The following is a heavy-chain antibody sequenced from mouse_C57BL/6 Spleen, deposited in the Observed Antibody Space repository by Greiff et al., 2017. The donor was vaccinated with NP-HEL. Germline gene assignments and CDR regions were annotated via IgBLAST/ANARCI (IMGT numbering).Heavy chain of an antibody. CDR3: ARSGDYDYDRAWFAY. CDR2: IYPSDSET. V-gene: IGHV1-61*01. CDR1: GYTFTSYW. Sequence: QVQLQQPGAELVRPGSSVKLSCKASGYTFTSYWMDWVKQRPGQGLEWIGNIYPSDSETHYNQKFKDKATLTVDKSSSTAYMQLSSLTSEDSAVYYCARSGDYDYDRAWFAYWGQGTLVTVSA. D-gene: IGHD2-4*01. J-gene: IGHJ3*01.